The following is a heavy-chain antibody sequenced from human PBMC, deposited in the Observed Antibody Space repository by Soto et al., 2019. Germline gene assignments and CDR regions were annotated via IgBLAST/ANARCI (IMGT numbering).Heavy chain of an antibody. CDR3: ARDVGYGLIDY. D-gene: IGHD5-18*01. Sequence: DSVKIYCKASGYTFTSSGMSWVRQAPGQGLEWMGWISAYNGNTNYAQKLQGRVTMTTDTSTSTAYMELRSLRSDDTAVYYCARDVGYGLIDYWGQGTLVTSPQ. CDR2: ISAYNGNT. J-gene: IGHJ4*02. CDR1: GYTFTSSG. V-gene: IGHV1-18*01.